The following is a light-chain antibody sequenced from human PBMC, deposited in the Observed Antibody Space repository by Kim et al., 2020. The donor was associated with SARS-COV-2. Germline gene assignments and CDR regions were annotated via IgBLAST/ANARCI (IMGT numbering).Light chain of an antibody. CDR2: KAS. V-gene: IGKV1-5*03. J-gene: IGKJ4*01. CDR1: QSISSW. Sequence: DIQMTQSPSTLSASVGDRVTITCRASQSISSWLAWHQQKPGKAPKLLIYKASSLESGVPSRFSGSGSGTEFTLTISSLQPDDFATYYCQQYNSYSRLTFGGGTKVDIK. CDR3: QQYNSYSRLT.